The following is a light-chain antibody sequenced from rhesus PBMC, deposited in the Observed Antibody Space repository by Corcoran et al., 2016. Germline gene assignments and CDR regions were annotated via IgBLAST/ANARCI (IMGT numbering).Light chain of an antibody. V-gene: IGKV1-28*03. CDR1: QDISSY. Sequence: DIQMTQSPSSLSASVGDTVTITCRASQDISSYLNWFQQKPGKAPKLLIYDVSTLESGVPSRFSGRGSGTDFTLTISSLQPEDFTAYYCLQHNSYPFTFGPGTKLDIK. J-gene: IGKJ3*01. CDR2: DVS. CDR3: LQHNSYPFT.